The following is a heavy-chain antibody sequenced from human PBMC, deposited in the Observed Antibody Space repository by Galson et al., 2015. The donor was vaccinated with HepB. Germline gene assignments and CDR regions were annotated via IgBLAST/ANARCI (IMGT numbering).Heavy chain of an antibody. CDR3: AKDRHIVVVTATYYFDY. D-gene: IGHD2-21*02. CDR1: GFTFSSYG. J-gene: IGHJ4*02. CDR2: IRYDGSNK. V-gene: IGHV3-30*02. Sequence: SLRLSCAASGFTFSSYGMHWVRQAPGKGLEWVAFIRYDGSNKYYADSVKGRFTISRDNSKNTLYLQMNSLRAEDTAVYYCAKDRHIVVVTATYYFDYWGQGTLVTVSS.